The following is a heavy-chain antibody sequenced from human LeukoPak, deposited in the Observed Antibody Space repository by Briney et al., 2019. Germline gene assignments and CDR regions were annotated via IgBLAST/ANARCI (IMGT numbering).Heavy chain of an antibody. Sequence: PGGSLRLSCAASGFNFSIYGMHWVRQAPGKGLEWVAFIRLDGDKVSYADSVKGRFTISRDNSKNTLYLQMNSLRSEDTAVYYCAKLSTGYDSDFDNWGQRSLVVVSS. D-gene: IGHD2-8*02. CDR1: GFNFSIYG. CDR2: IRLDGDKV. V-gene: IGHV3-30*02. J-gene: IGHJ4*02. CDR3: AKLSTGYDSDFDN.